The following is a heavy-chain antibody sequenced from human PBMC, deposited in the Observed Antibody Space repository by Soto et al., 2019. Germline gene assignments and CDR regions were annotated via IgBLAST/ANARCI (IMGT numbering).Heavy chain of an antibody. CDR2: IYSGGST. CDR3: ARDRGIVATPHAFDI. CDR1: GFTVSSNY. Sequence: EVQLVESGGGLVQPGGSLRLSCAASGFTVSSNYMSWVRQAPGKGLEWVSVIYSGGSTYYADPVKGRFTISRDNSKNTLYLQMNSLRAEDTAVYYCARDRGIVATPHAFDIWGQGTMVTVSS. D-gene: IGHD5-12*01. J-gene: IGHJ3*02. V-gene: IGHV3-66*01.